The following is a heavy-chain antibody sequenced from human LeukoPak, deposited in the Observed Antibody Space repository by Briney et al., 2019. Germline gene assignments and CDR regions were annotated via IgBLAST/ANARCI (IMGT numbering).Heavy chain of an antibody. J-gene: IGHJ4*02. CDR1: GYTFTRYG. CDR3: ARVSEYSSGWYAANDY. Sequence: ASVKVSCKASGYTFTRYGISWVRQAPGQGLEWMGWINTNTGNPTYAQGFTGRFVFSLDTSVSTAYLQISSLKAEDTAVYYCARVSEYSSGWYAANDYWGQGTLVTVSS. CDR2: INTNTGNP. D-gene: IGHD6-19*01. V-gene: IGHV7-4-1*02.